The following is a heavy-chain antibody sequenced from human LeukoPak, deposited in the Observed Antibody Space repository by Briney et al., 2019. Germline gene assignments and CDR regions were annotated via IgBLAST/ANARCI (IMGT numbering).Heavy chain of an antibody. CDR1: GGSFSGYY. CDR2: INHSGST. J-gene: IGHJ5*02. Sequence: SETLSLTCAVYGGSFSGYYWSWIRQPPGKGLEWIGEINHSGSTNYNPSLKSRVTISVDTSKNQFSLKLSSVTAADTAVYYCAREVRSGRYFDRLTPWGQGTLVTVSS. V-gene: IGHV4-34*01. D-gene: IGHD3-9*01. CDR3: AREVRSGRYFDRLTP.